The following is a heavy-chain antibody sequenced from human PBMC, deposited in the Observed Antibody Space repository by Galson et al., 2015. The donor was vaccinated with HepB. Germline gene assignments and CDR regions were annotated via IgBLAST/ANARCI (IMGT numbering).Heavy chain of an antibody. CDR3: AGLQLGQGYFDL. V-gene: IGHV3-48*03. J-gene: IGHJ2*01. CDR1: GFTFSSYE. D-gene: IGHD6-13*01. CDR2: ISSSGSTI. Sequence: SLRLSCAASGFTFSSYEMNWVRQAPGKGLEWVSYISSSGSTIYYADSVKGRFTISRDNAKNSLYLQMNSLRAEDTAVYYCAGLQLGQGYFDLWGRGTLVTVSS.